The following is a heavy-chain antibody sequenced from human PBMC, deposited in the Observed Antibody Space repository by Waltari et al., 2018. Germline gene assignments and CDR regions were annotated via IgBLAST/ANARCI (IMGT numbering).Heavy chain of an antibody. Sequence: VQLQQSGPGLVKPSVSLSLTCTAPGGSVTSHYRSWIRQPQGKGLKWIGYIYYSGSTNYNPSLKSRVTISVDTSKNQFSLKLSSVTAADTAVYYCARYVRGYDYFDYWGQGTLVTVSS. D-gene: IGHD5-12*01. CDR2: IYYSGST. J-gene: IGHJ4*02. V-gene: IGHV4-59*02. CDR1: GGSVTSHY. CDR3: ARYVRGYDYFDY.